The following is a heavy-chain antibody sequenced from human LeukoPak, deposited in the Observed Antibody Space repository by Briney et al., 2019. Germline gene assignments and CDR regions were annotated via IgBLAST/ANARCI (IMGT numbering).Heavy chain of an antibody. J-gene: IGHJ3*02. Sequence: PGGSLGLSCAASGFTFSNYAMHWVRQAPGKGLEWVAVISYDGSNKYYADSVKGRLTISRDNSKNTLYLQMNSLRAEDTAVYYCARDLYDSSESAFDIWGQGTMVTVSS. CDR1: GFTFSNYA. CDR3: ARDLYDSSESAFDI. V-gene: IGHV3-30-3*01. D-gene: IGHD3-22*01. CDR2: ISYDGSNK.